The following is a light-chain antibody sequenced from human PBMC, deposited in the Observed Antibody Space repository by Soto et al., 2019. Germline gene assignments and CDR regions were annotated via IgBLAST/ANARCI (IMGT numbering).Light chain of an antibody. CDR1: SSDVGSYNL. Sequence: QSALTQRASVSGSPGQSITISCTGTSSDVGSYNLVSWYQQHPGKAPKLMIYEGSKRPSGVSNRFSGSKSGNTASLTISGLQAEDEADYYCCSYAGSSTFWVFGAGTKLTVL. V-gene: IGLV2-23*03. CDR2: EGS. J-gene: IGLJ3*02. CDR3: CSYAGSSTFWV.